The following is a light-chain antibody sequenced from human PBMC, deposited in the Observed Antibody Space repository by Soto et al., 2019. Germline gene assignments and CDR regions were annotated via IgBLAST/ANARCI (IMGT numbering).Light chain of an antibody. CDR3: CSYAGSSTLV. CDR2: EVS. V-gene: IGLV2-23*02. J-gene: IGLJ2*01. Sequence: QSVLTQPASVSGSPGQSITISCTGTSSDVGSYNLVSWYQQHPGKAPKLMIYEVSKRPSGVSNRFSGSKSGNTASLTISGLQAEDEADYCCCSYAGSSTLVFGGGTQLTVL. CDR1: SSDVGSYNL.